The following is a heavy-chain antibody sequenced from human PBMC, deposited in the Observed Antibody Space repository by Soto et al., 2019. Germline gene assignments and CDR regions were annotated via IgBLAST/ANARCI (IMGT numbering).Heavy chain of an antibody. CDR2: IYYSGST. J-gene: IGHJ6*03. CDR3: ARGAAYYYMDV. D-gene: IGHD2-15*01. V-gene: IGHV4-61*01. CDR1: GGSISSSSYF. Sequence: SETLSLTCTVSGGSISSSSYFWSWIRQPPGKGLEWIGYIYYSGSTNYNPSLKSRVTISVDTSKNQFSLKLSSVTAADTAVYYCARGAAYYYMDVWGKGTTVTVSS.